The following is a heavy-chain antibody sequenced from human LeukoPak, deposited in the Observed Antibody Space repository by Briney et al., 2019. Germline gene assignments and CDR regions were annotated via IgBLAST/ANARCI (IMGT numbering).Heavy chain of an antibody. V-gene: IGHV1-18*01. CDR3: AREYDFWSGGGSGFDP. D-gene: IGHD3-3*01. Sequence: ASVKVSCKASGYTFTSYGISWVRQAPGQGLEWMGWISAYNGNTNYAQKLQGRVTMTTDTSTSTAYMELRSLGSDDTAVYYCAREYDFWSGGGSGFDPWGQGTLVTVSS. CDR1: GYTFTSYG. J-gene: IGHJ5*02. CDR2: ISAYNGNT.